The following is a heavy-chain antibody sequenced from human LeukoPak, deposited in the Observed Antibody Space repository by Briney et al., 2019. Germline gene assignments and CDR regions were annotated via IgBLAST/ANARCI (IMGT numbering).Heavy chain of an antibody. D-gene: IGHD2-8*01. Sequence: SETLSLTCSVSGDSISDFYWNWIRQSPEKGLEWIGNIHYSGSSVYNPSLRSRVSMSIDRSLKQFFLKLTSVTAADTAVYYCVLAPNSNWFDFWGQGILVTVSS. CDR1: GDSISDFY. V-gene: IGHV4-59*08. CDR3: VLAPNSNWFDF. CDR2: IHYSGSS. J-gene: IGHJ4*02.